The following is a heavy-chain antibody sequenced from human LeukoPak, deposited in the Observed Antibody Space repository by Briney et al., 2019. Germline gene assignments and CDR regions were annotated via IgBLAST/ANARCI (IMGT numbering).Heavy chain of an antibody. CDR2: IYYSGST. D-gene: IGHD2-15*01. J-gene: IGHJ4*02. Sequence: SETLSLTCVVSGGSFSSYYWGWIRQPPGKGLEWIGSIYYSGSTYYNPSLKSRVTISVDTSKNQFSLKLSSVTAADTAVYYCARGPRAPTSSGGSCYFDYWGQGTLVTVSS. CDR3: ARGPRAPTSSGGSCYFDY. CDR1: GGSFSSYY. V-gene: IGHV4-39*01.